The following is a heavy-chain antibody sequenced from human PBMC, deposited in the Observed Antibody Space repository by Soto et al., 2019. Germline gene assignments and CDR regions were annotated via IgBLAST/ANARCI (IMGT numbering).Heavy chain of an antibody. CDR2: ISSRSTYI. CDR3: ASMGEQLVPAYFDI. J-gene: IGHJ2*01. Sequence: EVQLVESGGGLVKPGGSLRLSCAASGFTFSTYSMNWVRQAPGKGLEWVSCISSRSTYIYYADSGRGRFTSSRDNAKNSLYLQINSLRADDTAVYYCASMGEQLVPAYFDIWGRGTLVTVSS. V-gene: IGHV3-21*01. CDR1: GFTFSTYS. D-gene: IGHD6-13*01.